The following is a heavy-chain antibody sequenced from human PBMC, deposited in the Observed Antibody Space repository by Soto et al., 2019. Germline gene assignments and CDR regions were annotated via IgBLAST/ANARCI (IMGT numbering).Heavy chain of an antibody. CDR3: ARDLTIVPATHPRLENYGMDV. V-gene: IGHV1-18*01. CDR1: GYSFTSYG. CDR2: ISPYNGHT. Sequence: QVQLVQSAGEVKKPGASVKVSCKVSGYSFTSYGISWVRRAPGQGLEWMGWISPYNGHTQFVERFQGRVTMTTGTSTKTAYMELRNLRSDDTAHYYCARDLTIVPATHPRLENYGMDVWGQGTTVIVSS. D-gene: IGHD2-2*01. J-gene: IGHJ6*02.